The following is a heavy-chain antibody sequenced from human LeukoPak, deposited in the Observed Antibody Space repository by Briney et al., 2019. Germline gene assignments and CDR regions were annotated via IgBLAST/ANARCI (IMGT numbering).Heavy chain of an antibody. Sequence: PGGSLRLSCAASGFTFSSYSMNWVRQAPGKGLEWVSSISSSSRYIYYADSVKGRFTISRDNAKNSLYLQMNSLRAEDTAVYYCARDREYDSSGYFDYWGQGTLVTVSS. CDR2: ISSSSRYI. J-gene: IGHJ4*02. V-gene: IGHV3-21*01. CDR3: ARDREYDSSGYFDY. D-gene: IGHD3-22*01. CDR1: GFTFSSYS.